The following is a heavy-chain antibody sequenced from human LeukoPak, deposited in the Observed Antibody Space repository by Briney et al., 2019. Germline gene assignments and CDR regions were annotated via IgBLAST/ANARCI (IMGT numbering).Heavy chain of an antibody. V-gene: IGHV3-64*01. CDR3: ASSGPGYSSGWDAGGFDY. J-gene: IGHJ4*02. D-gene: IGHD6-19*01. CDR1: GFTFSSYA. Sequence: GGSLRLSSAASGFTFSSYAMHWVRQAPGKGLEYVSAISSNGGSTYYANSVKGRFTISRDNSKNTLYLQMGSLRAEDMAVYYCASSGPGYSSGWDAGGFDYWGQGTLVTVSS. CDR2: ISSNGGST.